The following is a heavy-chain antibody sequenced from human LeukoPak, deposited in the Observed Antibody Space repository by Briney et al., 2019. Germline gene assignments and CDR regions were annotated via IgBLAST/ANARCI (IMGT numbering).Heavy chain of an antibody. D-gene: IGHD6-19*01. CDR1: GFTFSSYS. CDR2: ISSSSSYI. J-gene: IGHJ3*02. V-gene: IGHV3-21*01. Sequence: PGGSLRLSCAASGFTFSSYSMNWVRQAPGKGLEWVSSISSSSSYIYYADSVRGRFTISRDNAKNSLYLQMNSLRAEDTAVYYCARDRGYSSGWRIGYWAFDIWGQGTMVTVSS. CDR3: ARDRGYSSGWRIGYWAFDI.